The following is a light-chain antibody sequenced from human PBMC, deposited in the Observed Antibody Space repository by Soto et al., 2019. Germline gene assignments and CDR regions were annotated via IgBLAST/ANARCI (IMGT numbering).Light chain of an antibody. CDR2: EGS. Sequence: QSALTQPASVSGSPGQSITISCTGTSSDVGSYNLVSWYQQHPGKAPKLMIYEGSKRPSGVYNRFSGSKSGNTASLTISGLQAEDEADYYCCSYAGSSTPHVVFGGGTKLTVL. J-gene: IGLJ2*01. CDR3: CSYAGSSTPHVV. CDR1: SSDVGSYNL. V-gene: IGLV2-23*01.